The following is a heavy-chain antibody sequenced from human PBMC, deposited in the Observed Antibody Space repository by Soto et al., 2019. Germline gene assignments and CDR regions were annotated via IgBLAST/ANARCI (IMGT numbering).Heavy chain of an antibody. CDR2: IWYDGSNK. V-gene: IGHV3-33*01. CDR1: GFTFSSYG. D-gene: IGHD6-13*01. J-gene: IGHJ6*02. Sequence: QVQLVESGGGVVQPGRSLRLSCAASGFTFSSYGMHWVRQAPGKGLEWVAVIWYDGSNKYYADSVKGRFTISRDNSKNKLDLQMKNLRAEDTGVYYCARDREVAAGSYYYGMDVWGQGTTVNVSS. CDR3: ARDREVAAGSYYYGMDV.